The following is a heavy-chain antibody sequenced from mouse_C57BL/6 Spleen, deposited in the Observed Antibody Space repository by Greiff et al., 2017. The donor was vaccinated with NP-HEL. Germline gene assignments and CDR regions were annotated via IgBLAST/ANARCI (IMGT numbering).Heavy chain of an antibody. CDR2: IDPENGDT. Sequence: VQLQQSGAELVRPGASVKLSCTASGFNIKDDYMHWVKQRPEQGLEWIGWIDPENGDTEYASKFQGKATITADTSSNTAYLQLSSLTSEDTAVYYCTNYGSSYVRFAYWGQGTLVTVSA. D-gene: IGHD1-1*01. CDR1: GFNIKDDY. V-gene: IGHV14-4*01. CDR3: TNYGSSYVRFAY. J-gene: IGHJ3*01.